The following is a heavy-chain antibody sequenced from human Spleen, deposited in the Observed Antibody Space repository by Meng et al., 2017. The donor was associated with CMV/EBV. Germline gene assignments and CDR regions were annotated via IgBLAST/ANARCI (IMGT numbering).Heavy chain of an antibody. CDR2: IYYSGTT. V-gene: IGHV4-39*06. D-gene: IGHD4-23*01. CDR1: GGSVDTSNYY. J-gene: IGHJ4*02. CDR3: AGDYGGNSGL. Sequence: GSLRLSCTVSGGSVDTSNYYWAWIRQPPGKALEWIGSIYYSGTTFYNPSLRSRVTISVDTSKNQFALKLSSVTAADTAVYYCAGDYGGNSGLWGQGTLVTVSS.